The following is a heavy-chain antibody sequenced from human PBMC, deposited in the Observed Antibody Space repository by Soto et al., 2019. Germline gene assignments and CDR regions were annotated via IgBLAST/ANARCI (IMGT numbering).Heavy chain of an antibody. CDR3: ARGPLSSSWYPPLDY. CDR2: ISSSSSYI. Sequence: PVGSLRLSYAAAELNCSNYGMNWIRQAPGKGLNWLSSISSSSSYIYYADSVKGRFTISRDNAKNSLYLQMNSLRAEDTAVYYCARGPLSSSWYPPLDYWGQGTLVTVSS. J-gene: IGHJ4*02. D-gene: IGHD6-13*01. CDR1: ELNCSNYG. V-gene: IGHV3-21*01.